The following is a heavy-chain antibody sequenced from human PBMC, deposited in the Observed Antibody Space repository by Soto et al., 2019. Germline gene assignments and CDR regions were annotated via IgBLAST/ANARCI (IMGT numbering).Heavy chain of an antibody. CDR1: GFTFSSYA. V-gene: IGHV3-23*01. D-gene: IGHD2-15*01. J-gene: IGHJ3*02. CDR2: ISGSGGST. CDR3: AKKDIVVVVAEAFHAFDI. Sequence: GGSLRLSCAASGFTFSSYAMSWVRQAPGKGLEWVSAISGSGGSTYYVDSVKGRFTISRDNSKNTLYLQMNSLRAEDTAVYYCAKKDIVVVVAEAFHAFDIWGQGTMVTVSS.